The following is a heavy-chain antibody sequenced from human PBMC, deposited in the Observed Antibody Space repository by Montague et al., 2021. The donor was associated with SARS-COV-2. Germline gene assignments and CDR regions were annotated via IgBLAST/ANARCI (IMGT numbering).Heavy chain of an antibody. Sequence: CAISGDSDGSKKAGWSWIRQAPSGGLEWLGRTNYRSKWTSDYATSVEGRISIDPDTSKNQFFLHLRSVTPEDTGVYYCVRDAGSAQAGFDAWGQGTLVTVSS. CDR2: TNYRSKWTS. CDR3: VRDAGSAQAGFDA. CDR1: GDSDGSKKAG. J-gene: IGHJ4*02. V-gene: IGHV6-1*01.